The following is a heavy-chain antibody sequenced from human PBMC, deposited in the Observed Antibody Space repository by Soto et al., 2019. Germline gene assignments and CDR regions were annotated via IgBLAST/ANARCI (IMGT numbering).Heavy chain of an antibody. D-gene: IGHD3-3*02. Sequence: QIQLVQSGAEVQKPEASVKVSCKASGYTFTSYAVHWARQAPGQGREWMGWINTGNGNTQYSQKFQGRVTFTSDTSASTAHMELSSLRSEDTAVYYCVAIDYGDYWGQGTLVTVSS. CDR2: INTGNGNT. CDR1: GYTFTSYA. CDR3: VAIDYGDY. V-gene: IGHV1-3*04. J-gene: IGHJ4*02.